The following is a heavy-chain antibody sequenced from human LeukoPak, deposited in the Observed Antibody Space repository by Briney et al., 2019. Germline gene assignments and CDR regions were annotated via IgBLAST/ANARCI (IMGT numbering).Heavy chain of an antibody. CDR3: ARMVVPAAIIAFDI. CDR2: TYYSGST. D-gene: IGHD2-2*01. Sequence: SETLSLTCTVTGGFLSSSSYYWGWIRQPPGRGLEWLGCTYYSGSTYYSPSLKSRVTISVDTSKNQFSLKLSSVTAADTAVYYCARMVVPAAIIAFDIWGQGTMVTVSS. J-gene: IGHJ3*02. V-gene: IGHV4-39*01. CDR1: GGFLSSSSYY.